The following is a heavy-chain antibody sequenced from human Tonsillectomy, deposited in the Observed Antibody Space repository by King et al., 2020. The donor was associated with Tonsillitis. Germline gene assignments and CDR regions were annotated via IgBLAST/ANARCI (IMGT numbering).Heavy chain of an antibody. CDR2: IKTKNDGGTI. D-gene: IGHD3-16*01. J-gene: IGHJ4*02. CDR3: STDYDFVWGLKTFDY. V-gene: IGHV3-15*01. CDR1: GFTFSNTW. Sequence: VQLVESGGDLVKPGGSLRLSCAASGFTFSNTWMSWVRQAPGKGLEWVGLIKTKNDGGTIDYAAPVKGRFTISRDDSINNLYLQMNSLKTEDTAVYYCSTDYDFVWGLKTFDYCGQGPLVTVSA.